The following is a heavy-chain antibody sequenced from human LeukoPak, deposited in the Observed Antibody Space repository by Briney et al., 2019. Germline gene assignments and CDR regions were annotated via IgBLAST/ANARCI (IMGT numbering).Heavy chain of an antibody. CDR2: ISSSSSYT. CDR1: GFTFSDYY. V-gene: IGHV3-11*03. J-gene: IGHJ4*02. CDR3: ARGGLGSAFDN. Sequence: GGSLRLSCAASGFTFSDYYMSWIRQAPGKGLEWVSYISSSSSYTNYADSVKGRFTISRDNSENTLYLQIDSLRADDTAVFYCARGGLGSAFDNWGQGTLVTVSS. D-gene: IGHD6-19*01.